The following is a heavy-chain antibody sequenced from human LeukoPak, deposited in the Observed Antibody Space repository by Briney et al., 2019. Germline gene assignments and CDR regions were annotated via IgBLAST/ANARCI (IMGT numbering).Heavy chain of an antibody. Sequence: GASVKVSCKASGYTFTSYGISWVRQAPGQGLEWRGWISVYNGNTNYAQKLQGRVTMTTDTSTSTAYMELRSLRSDDTAVYYCARVPARFEVHWFDPWGQGTLVTVSS. CDR3: ARVPARFEVHWFDP. CDR2: ISVYNGNT. V-gene: IGHV1-18*01. J-gene: IGHJ5*02. D-gene: IGHD3-10*02. CDR1: GYTFTSYG.